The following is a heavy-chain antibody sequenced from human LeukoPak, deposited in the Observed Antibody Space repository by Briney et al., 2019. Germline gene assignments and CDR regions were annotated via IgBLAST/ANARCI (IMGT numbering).Heavy chain of an antibody. Sequence: GGSLRLSCAASXXXFSSYAMSWVRQAPXXXXXXXXAISGSGGSTYYADSVKGRFTISRDNSKNTLYLQMNSLRAEDTAVYYCAKDPPGYSYCFDYWGQGTLVTVSS. V-gene: IGHV3-23*01. D-gene: IGHD5-18*01. CDR3: AKDPPGYSYCFDY. CDR1: XXXFSSYA. J-gene: IGHJ4*02. CDR2: ISGSGGST.